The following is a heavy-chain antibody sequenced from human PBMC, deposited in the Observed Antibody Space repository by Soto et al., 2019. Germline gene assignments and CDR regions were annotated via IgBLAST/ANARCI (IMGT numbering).Heavy chain of an antibody. D-gene: IGHD2-15*01. CDR1: GYTLPELS. J-gene: IGHJ6*02. CDR3: ATGGFRDIYLYYYGMDV. CDR2: FDPEDGET. V-gene: IGHV1-24*01. Sequence: ASVKVSCKVSGYTLPELSLHWVRQAPGKGLEWMGGFDPEDGETIYAQKFQGRVTMTEDTSTDTAYMELSSLISEDTAVYYCATGGFRDIYLYYYGMDVWGQETTVTVSS.